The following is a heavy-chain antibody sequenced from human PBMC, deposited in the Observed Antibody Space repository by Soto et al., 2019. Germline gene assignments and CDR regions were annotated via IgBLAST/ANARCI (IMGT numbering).Heavy chain of an antibody. V-gene: IGHV4-31*03. D-gene: IGHD3-10*01. Sequence: QVQLQESGPGLVKPSQTLSLTCTVSGGSISSGGYYWSWIRQHPGKGLEWIGYIYYSGSTYYKPYPKRRVTISVDTSKNPLSMKLMSVTAADTAVYYGARDARITMVRGVNYYFDYWGQGTLVTVSS. J-gene: IGHJ4*02. CDR2: IYYSGST. CDR3: ARDARITMVRGVNYYFDY. CDR1: GGSISSGGYY.